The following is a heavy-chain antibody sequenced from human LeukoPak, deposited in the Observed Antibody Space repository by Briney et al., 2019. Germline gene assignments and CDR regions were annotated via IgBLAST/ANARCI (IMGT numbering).Heavy chain of an antibody. J-gene: IGHJ4*02. CDR2: INSDGSRT. Sequence: GGSLRLPCAASGFTFSSYVMSWVRQAPGKRLVWVSHINSDGSRTNYADSVKGRFTISRDNAKNTLYLQMNSLRAEDTAVYYCARQPDYWGQGTLVTVSS. CDR1: GFTFSSYV. D-gene: IGHD1-14*01. V-gene: IGHV3-74*01. CDR3: ARQPDY.